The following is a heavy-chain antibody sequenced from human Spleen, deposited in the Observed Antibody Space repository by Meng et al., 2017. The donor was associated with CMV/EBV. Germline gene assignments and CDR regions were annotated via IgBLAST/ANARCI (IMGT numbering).Heavy chain of an antibody. Sequence: TCDVSGDSISSRNWGSWGSQHPGKGLEWIEEIYHSGGTNYKPTLKSRVTISVDKSKNQFSLKLISVTAADTAVYYCARRPLGSNFDYWGQGTLVTVSS. CDR3: ARRPLGSNFDY. CDR2: IYHSGGT. D-gene: IGHD4-11*01. V-gene: IGHV4-4*02. CDR1: GDSISSRNW. J-gene: IGHJ4*02.